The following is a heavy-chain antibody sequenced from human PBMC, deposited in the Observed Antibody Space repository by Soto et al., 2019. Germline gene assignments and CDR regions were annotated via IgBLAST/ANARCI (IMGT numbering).Heavy chain of an antibody. CDR2: IYRSGVT. V-gene: IGHV4-30-2*01. D-gene: IGHD6-19*01. CDR3: AGMAYTSGLRFYP. CDR1: GDSSSTSPYS. J-gene: IGHJ5*02. Sequence: SETLSLTCIFSGDSSSTSPYSWSWIRQPPGKVLEWVGFIYRSGVTSYNPSLKSRVSISLDTSRDQCSQKVRSVTAXDTAAYYCAGMAYTSGLRFYPWVPVTVVTVSS.